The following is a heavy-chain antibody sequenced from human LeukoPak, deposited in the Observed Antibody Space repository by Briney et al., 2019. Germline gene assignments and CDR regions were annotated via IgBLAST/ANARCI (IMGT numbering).Heavy chain of an antibody. CDR3: ARNHTHEGYGYYFDY. D-gene: IGHD5-18*01. CDR2: IYYSGST. J-gene: IGHJ4*02. CDR1: GDSISSSISY. V-gene: IGHV4-39*01. Sequence: SETLSLTCTVSGDSISSSISYWGWIRQPPGKGLEWIGSIYYSGSTNYNPSLKSRVIISVDTSKNQFSLRLSSVTAADTAVYYCARNHTHEGYGYYFDYWGQGTLITVSS.